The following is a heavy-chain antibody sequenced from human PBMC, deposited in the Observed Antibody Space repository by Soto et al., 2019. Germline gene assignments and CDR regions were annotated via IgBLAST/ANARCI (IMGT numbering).Heavy chain of an antibody. CDR2: INHSGIT. CDR3: ARGLDFRSGQDFDY. Sequence: PSETLSLTCAVCGGSFSGYDCSWIRQPPWKGLEWIGEINHSGITNYNPSLKSRVTISVDTSKNQFSLKLSSVTAADTAVYYCARGLDFRSGQDFDYWGQGTLVTVSS. D-gene: IGHD3-3*01. J-gene: IGHJ4*02. V-gene: IGHV4-34*01. CDR1: GGSFSGYD.